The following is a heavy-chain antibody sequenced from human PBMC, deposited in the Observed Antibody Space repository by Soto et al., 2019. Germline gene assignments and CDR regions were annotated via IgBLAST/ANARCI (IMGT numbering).Heavy chain of an antibody. Sequence: PGESLKISCKGSGYSFTNYWIAWVCQMPGKGLEWMGIIYPGESDTRYSPSFQGQVTISADKSISTAYLQWRSLKASDTAMYYCARPRSGSYRLDYYGMDVWGQGTTVTVSS. D-gene: IGHD3-10*01. CDR2: IYPGESDT. J-gene: IGHJ6*02. CDR1: GYSFTNYW. CDR3: ARPRSGSYRLDYYGMDV. V-gene: IGHV5-51*01.